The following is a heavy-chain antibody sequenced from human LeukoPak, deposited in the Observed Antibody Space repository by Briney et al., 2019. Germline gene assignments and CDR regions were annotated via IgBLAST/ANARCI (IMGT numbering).Heavy chain of an antibody. D-gene: IGHD1-26*01. J-gene: IGHJ4*02. V-gene: IGHV3-23*01. CDR3: SKEPYSGIYFDC. Sequence: PGGSVRLSCTASGFTFSSYAMSWVRQAPGKGLEWVSSISGSGGSTNYADSVKGRFTISRDNSKNTLYLQMNSLRSEDTAVYYCSKEPYSGIYFDCWGEGTLVTVYS. CDR2: ISGSGGST. CDR1: GFTFSSYA.